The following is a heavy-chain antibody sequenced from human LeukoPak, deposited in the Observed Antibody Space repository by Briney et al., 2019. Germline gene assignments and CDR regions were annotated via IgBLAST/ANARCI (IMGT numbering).Heavy chain of an antibody. V-gene: IGHV4-30-4*08. CDR1: GGSISSGDYY. CDR2: INHSGST. CDR3: ARGNQGAAADPYDY. J-gene: IGHJ4*02. Sequence: SQTLSLTCTVSGGSISSGDYYWSWNRQPPGKGLEWIGEINHSGSTNYNPSLKSRVTISVDTSKNQFSLKLSSVTAADTAVYYCARGNQGAAADPYDYWGQGTLVTVSS. D-gene: IGHD6-13*01.